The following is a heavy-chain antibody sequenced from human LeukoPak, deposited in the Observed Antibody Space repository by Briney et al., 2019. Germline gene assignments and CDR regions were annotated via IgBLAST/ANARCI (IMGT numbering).Heavy chain of an antibody. V-gene: IGHV3-30*04. J-gene: IGHJ3*02. D-gene: IGHD6-19*01. CDR3: ARRPSGWRAFDI. Sequence: GGSPRLSCAASGFTFSSYAMHWVRQAPGKGLEWVAVISYDGSNKYYADSVKGRFTISRDNSKNTLYLQMNSLRAEDTAVYYCARRPSGWRAFDIWGQGTMVTVSS. CDR1: GFTFSSYA. CDR2: ISYDGSNK.